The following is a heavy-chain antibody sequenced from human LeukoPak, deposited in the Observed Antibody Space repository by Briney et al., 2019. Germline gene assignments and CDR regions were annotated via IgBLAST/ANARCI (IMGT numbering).Heavy chain of an antibody. V-gene: IGHV3-7*05. CDR2: INEVGSEE. CDR1: GFTFTSFW. D-gene: IGHD3-10*01. J-gene: IGHJ4*02. CDR3: ARVGWHDGSDY. Sequence: GGSLRLSCAASGFTFTSFWMRWVRQAPGTGLQWLADINEVGSEEYYVDSVEGRFTISRDNAKNSVNLQMNSLRVDDTAVYYCARVGWHDGSDYWGPGTLVTVSS.